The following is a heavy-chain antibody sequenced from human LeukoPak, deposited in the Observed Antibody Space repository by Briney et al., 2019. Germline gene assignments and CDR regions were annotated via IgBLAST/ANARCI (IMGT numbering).Heavy chain of an antibody. CDR2: IYYSGST. D-gene: IGHD3-22*01. CDR3: AGSYYYDSSGYSDFQH. J-gene: IGHJ1*01. V-gene: IGHV4-59*08. Sequence: PSGTLSLTCTVSGGSISSYYWSWIRQPPGKGLEWIGYIYYSGSTNYNPSLKSRVTISVDTSKNQFSLKLSSVTAADTAVYYCAGSYYYDSSGYSDFQHWGQGTLVTVSS. CDR1: GGSISSYY.